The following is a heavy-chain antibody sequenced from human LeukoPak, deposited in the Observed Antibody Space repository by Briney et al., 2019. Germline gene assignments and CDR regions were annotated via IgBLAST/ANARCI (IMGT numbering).Heavy chain of an antibody. D-gene: IGHD6-13*01. CDR1: GDSVSSNSAA. CDR3: ARGSGYRPNNWFDP. CDR2: TYYRSRWYN. Sequence: SQTLSLTCAISGDSVSSNSAAWNWIRQSPSRGLEWLGRTYYRSRWYNDYAVSVKSRITINPDTSKNQFSLQLNSVTPEDTAVYYCARGSGYRPNNWFDPWGQGTLVTVSS. V-gene: IGHV6-1*01. J-gene: IGHJ5*02.